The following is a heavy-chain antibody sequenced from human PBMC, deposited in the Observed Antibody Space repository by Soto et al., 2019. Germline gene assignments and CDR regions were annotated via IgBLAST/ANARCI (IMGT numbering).Heavy chain of an antibody. CDR1: GGSISSSSYY. D-gene: IGHD3-10*01. CDR3: ASYYYGSGSYWWFDP. V-gene: IGHV4-39*01. Sequence: SETLSLTCTVSGGSISSSSYYWGWIRQPPGKGLEWIGSIYYSGSTYYNPSLKSRVTISVDTSKNQFSLKLSSVTAADTAVYYCASYYYGSGSYWWFDPWGQGTLVTVSS. J-gene: IGHJ5*02. CDR2: IYYSGST.